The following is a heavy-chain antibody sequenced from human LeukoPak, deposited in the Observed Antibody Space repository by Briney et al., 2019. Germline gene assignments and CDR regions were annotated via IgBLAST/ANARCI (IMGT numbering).Heavy chain of an antibody. V-gene: IGHV4-30-4*01. Sequence: PSQTLSLTCTVSGGSISSGDYYWSWICQPPGKGLEWIGYIYYSGSTYYNPSLKSRVTISVDTSKNQFSLKLSSVTAADTAVYYCARDLSTDSNYAYGMDVWGQGTTVTVSS. CDR2: IYYSGST. CDR3: ARDLSTDSNYAYGMDV. D-gene: IGHD4-11*01. CDR1: GGSISSGDYY. J-gene: IGHJ6*02.